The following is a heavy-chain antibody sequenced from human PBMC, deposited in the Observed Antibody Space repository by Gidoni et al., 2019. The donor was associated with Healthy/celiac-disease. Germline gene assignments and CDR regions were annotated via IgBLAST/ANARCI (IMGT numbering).Heavy chain of an antibody. CDR2: IYTSGST. CDR3: ARALGDSSSWYVHHHPGNWFDP. J-gene: IGHJ5*02. D-gene: IGHD6-13*01. CDR1: GGSISGYY. V-gene: IGHV4-4*07. Sequence: QVQLQESGPGLVKPSETLSLTCTVSGGSISGYYWSWIRQPAGKGLEWIGRIYTSGSTNYNPSLKSRVTMSVDTSKNQFSLKLSSVTAADTAVYYCARALGDSSSWYVHHHPGNWFDPWGQGTLVTVSS.